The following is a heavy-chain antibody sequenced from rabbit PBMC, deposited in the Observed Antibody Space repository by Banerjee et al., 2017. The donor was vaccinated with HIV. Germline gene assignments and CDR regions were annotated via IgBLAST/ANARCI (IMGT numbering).Heavy chain of an antibody. CDR2: INTSSGNT. CDR3: ARDLAGVIGWNFNL. V-gene: IGHV1S45*01. CDR1: GFSFSNKYV. D-gene: IGHD4-1*01. J-gene: IGHJ4*01. Sequence: QEQLVESGGGLVQPEGSLTLTCTASGFSFSNKYVMCWVRQAPGKGLEWIGCINTSSGNTVYASWAKGRFTISKTSTTVTLQMTSLTAADTATYFCARDLAGVIGWNFNLWGPGTLVTVS.